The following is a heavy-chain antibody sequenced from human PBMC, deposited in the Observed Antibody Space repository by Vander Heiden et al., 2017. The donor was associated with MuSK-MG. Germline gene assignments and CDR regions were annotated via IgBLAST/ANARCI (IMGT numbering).Heavy chain of an antibody. V-gene: IGHV1-69*01. CDR3: ARGGYYDSSGYPDY. CDR1: GGTFSSYA. CDR2: IIPIFGTA. Sequence: QVQLVQSGAEAKNPGSSVKVSCQASGGTFSSYAISWVRQAPGQGLEWMGGIIPIFGTANYAQKFQGRVTITADESTSTAYMELSSLRSEDTAVYYCARGGYYDSSGYPDYWGQGTLVTVSS. D-gene: IGHD3-22*01. J-gene: IGHJ4*02.